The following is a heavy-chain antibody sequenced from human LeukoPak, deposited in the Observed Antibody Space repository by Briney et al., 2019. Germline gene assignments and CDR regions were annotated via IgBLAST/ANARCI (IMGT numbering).Heavy chain of an antibody. CDR3: AKGQLGIQSSKWFDP. D-gene: IGHD7-27*01. CDR1: GFTFSNYG. Sequence: PGGSLRLSCVASGFTFSNYGMYWVRQAPGKGLEWVAFIRCDGSDKYYTDSVKGRFIISRDNSKNTLYVEMDSLRPEDTAVYYCAKGQLGIQSSKWFDPWGQGTLVTVSS. CDR2: IRCDGSDK. V-gene: IGHV3-30*02. J-gene: IGHJ5*02.